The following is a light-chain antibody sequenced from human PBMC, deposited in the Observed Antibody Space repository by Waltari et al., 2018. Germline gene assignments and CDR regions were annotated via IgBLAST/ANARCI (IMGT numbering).Light chain of an antibody. J-gene: IGKJ1*01. CDR2: DAS. V-gene: IGKV3-15*01. CDR1: ENVDTN. CDR3: HQYKNWPPWT. Sequence: EIVVTQSPATLSLSPGERATLSCRASENVDTNIAWYQQKPGQPPRPLISDASTRATDIPPRFSGSGSGTEFTLSISSLQSEDFAVYYCHQYKNWPPWTFGQGTKVEIK.